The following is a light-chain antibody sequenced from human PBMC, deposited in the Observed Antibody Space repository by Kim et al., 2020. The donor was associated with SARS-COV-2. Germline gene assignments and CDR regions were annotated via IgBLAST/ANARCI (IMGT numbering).Light chain of an antibody. CDR3: QQYGSSSSII. J-gene: IGKJ5*01. CDR2: EAS. V-gene: IGKV3-20*01. Sequence: PAERVTPSCRASQSVPTDYLAWYQHKPGQAPRLLIYEASSRATGIPDRFSGSGSGTDFTLTISRLEPEDFAVYYYQQYGSSSSIIFGQGTRLEIK. CDR1: QSVPTDY.